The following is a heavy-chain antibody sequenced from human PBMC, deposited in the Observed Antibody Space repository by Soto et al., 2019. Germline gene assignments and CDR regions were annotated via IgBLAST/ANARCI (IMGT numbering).Heavy chain of an antibody. D-gene: IGHD3-10*01. Sequence: GESLKISCKSSGYSFTSYWIGWVRQMPGKGLEWMGIIFPGDSETRYSPSFQGQVTISADKSISTAYLQWSSLKASDTGMYYCARHSTDYYGSGSQIDFWGQGTLVTVSS. CDR3: ARHSTDYYGSGSQIDF. CDR1: GYSFTSYW. J-gene: IGHJ4*02. CDR2: IFPGDSET. V-gene: IGHV5-51*01.